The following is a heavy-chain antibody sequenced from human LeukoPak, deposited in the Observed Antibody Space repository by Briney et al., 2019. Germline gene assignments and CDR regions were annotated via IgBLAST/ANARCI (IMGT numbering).Heavy chain of an antibody. Sequence: SETLSLTCTVSGGSISSGGYYWSWIRQHPGKGLEWIGYIYYSGSTYYNPSLKSRVTISVGTSKNQFSLKLSSVTAADTAVYYCARARRGTVTFDYWGQGTLVTVSS. D-gene: IGHD4-11*01. CDR1: GGSISSGGYY. CDR3: ARARRGTVTFDY. CDR2: IYYSGST. V-gene: IGHV4-31*03. J-gene: IGHJ4*02.